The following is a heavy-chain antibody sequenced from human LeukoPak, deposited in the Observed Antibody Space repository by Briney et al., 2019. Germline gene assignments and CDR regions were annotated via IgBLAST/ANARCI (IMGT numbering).Heavy chain of an antibody. CDR3: ARKRYYYDSSADGWFDP. J-gene: IGHJ5*02. Sequence: GGSLRLSCADFGFTFSSYAMSWVRQAPGKGLEWVSAITVSGTSTYYADSVKGRFTISRDNARNSLYLQMNSLRAEDTAVYYCARKRYYYDSSADGWFDPWGQGTLVTVSS. V-gene: IGHV3-23*01. CDR1: GFTFSSYA. D-gene: IGHD3-22*01. CDR2: ITVSGTST.